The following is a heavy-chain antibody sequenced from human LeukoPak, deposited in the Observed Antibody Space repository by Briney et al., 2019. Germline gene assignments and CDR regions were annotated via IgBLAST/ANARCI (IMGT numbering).Heavy chain of an antibody. CDR1: GYTFTGYY. V-gene: IGHV1-2*02. CDR3: ARALPGYSSSWYSGDWFDP. Sequence: GASVKVSCKASGYTFTGYYMHWVRQAPGQGLEWMGWINPNSGGTNYAQKFQGRVTMTRDTSISTAYMELSRLRSDDTAVYYCARALPGYSSSWYSGDWFDPWGQGTLVTVSS. J-gene: IGHJ5*02. CDR2: INPNSGGT. D-gene: IGHD6-13*01.